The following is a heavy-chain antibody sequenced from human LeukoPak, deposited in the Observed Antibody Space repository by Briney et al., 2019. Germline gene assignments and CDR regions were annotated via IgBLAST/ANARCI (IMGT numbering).Heavy chain of an antibody. CDR2: ITGSGTNR. V-gene: IGHV3-23*01. J-gene: IGHJ4*02. Sequence: GASLRLSCVASGFTFSNYAMSCVRQAPGKGLEWVSAITGSGTNRYYADSLEGRFTTSRDNSKNTVFLQMNSLRHEDTAIYYCVIWGDYDVLTGYYVPDYWGQGTLVTVAS. CDR1: GFTFSNYA. CDR3: VIWGDYDVLTGYYVPDY. D-gene: IGHD3-9*01.